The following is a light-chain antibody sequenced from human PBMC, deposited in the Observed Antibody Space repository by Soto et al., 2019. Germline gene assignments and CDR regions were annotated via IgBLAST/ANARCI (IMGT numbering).Light chain of an antibody. J-gene: IGKJ1*01. Sequence: EIVMTQSPATLSVSPGERATLSCRARQSVSSNLAWYPQKPGQAPRLLIYGASTRAPGIPARFSGSGSGTEFTLTISSLQSEDFAVYYCQHYNNWPRTFGQGTKVEIK. CDR3: QHYNNWPRT. CDR2: GAS. CDR1: QSVSSN. V-gene: IGKV3-15*01.